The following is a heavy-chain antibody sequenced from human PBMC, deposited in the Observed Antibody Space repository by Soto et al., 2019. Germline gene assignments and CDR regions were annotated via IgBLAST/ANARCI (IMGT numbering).Heavy chain of an antibody. V-gene: IGHV3-48*01. D-gene: IGHD3-9*01. CDR1: GFTFSSYS. CDR2: ISSSSSTI. J-gene: IGHJ5*02. CDR3: ARDKASAYDILTGYYIRSVPTFDP. Sequence: EVQLVESGGGLVQPGGSLRLSCAASGFTFSSYSMNWVRQAPVKGLEWVSYISSSSSTIYYADSVKGRFTISRDNAKNSLYLQMNSLRAEDTAVYYCARDKASAYDILTGYYIRSVPTFDPWCQGTLVTVSS.